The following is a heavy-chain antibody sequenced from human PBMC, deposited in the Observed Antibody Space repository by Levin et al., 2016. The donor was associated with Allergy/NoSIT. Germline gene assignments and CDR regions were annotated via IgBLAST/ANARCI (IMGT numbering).Heavy chain of an antibody. V-gene: IGHV7-4-1*02. D-gene: IGHD3-10*01. J-gene: IGHJ6*02. Sequence: WVRQAPGQGLEWMGWINTNTGNPTYAQGFTGRFVFSLDTSVSTAYLQISSLKAEDTAVYYCARIWFGGFYYYYGMDVWGQGTTVTVSS. CDR3: ARIWFGGFYYYYGMDV. CDR2: INTNTGNP.